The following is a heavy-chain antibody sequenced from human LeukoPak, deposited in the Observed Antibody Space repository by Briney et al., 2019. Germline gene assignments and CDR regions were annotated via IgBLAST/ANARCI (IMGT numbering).Heavy chain of an antibody. CDR3: ARVSNPYSSGWYYFDY. D-gene: IGHD6-19*01. V-gene: IGHV3-74*01. CDR2: INSDGSST. Sequence: GGSLRLSCAASGFTFSSYWMHWVRQAPGKGLVWVSRINSDGSSTSYADSVKGRFTISRDNAKNTLYLQMNSLRPEDTAVYYCARVSNPYSSGWYYFDYWGQGTLVTVSS. J-gene: IGHJ4*02. CDR1: GFTFSSYW.